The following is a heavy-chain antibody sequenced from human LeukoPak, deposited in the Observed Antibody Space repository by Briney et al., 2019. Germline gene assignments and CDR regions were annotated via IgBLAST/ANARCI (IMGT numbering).Heavy chain of an antibody. Sequence: GGSLRLSCAASGFTFSSYWMSWVRQAPGKGLEWVAVISYDGSNKYYADSVKGRFTISRDNSKNTLYLQMNSLRAEDTAVYYCARDLDCSGGSCYSDYYYGMDVWGQGTTVTVSS. D-gene: IGHD2-15*01. CDR1: GFTFSSYW. V-gene: IGHV3-30-3*01. CDR3: ARDLDCSGGSCYSDYYYGMDV. J-gene: IGHJ6*02. CDR2: ISYDGSNK.